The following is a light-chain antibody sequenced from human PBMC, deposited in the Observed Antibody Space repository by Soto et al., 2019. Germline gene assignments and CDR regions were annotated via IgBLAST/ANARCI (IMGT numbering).Light chain of an antibody. CDR1: QSVSSSY. Sequence: EIVLTQSPGTLSLSPGERATLSCRASQSVSSSYLAWYQQKPGQAPRLLIYDASNRATGIPARFSGSGSGTDFTLTISSLEPEDFAVYYCQQRSNWPPITFGEGTRLAIK. CDR3: QQRSNWPPIT. V-gene: IGKV3D-20*02. CDR2: DAS. J-gene: IGKJ5*01.